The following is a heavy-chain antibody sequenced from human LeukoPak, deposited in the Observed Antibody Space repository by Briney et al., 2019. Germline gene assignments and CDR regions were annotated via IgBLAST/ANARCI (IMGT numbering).Heavy chain of an antibody. J-gene: IGHJ5*02. V-gene: IGHV1-46*01. D-gene: IGHD6-6*01. CDR3: ARDRTYLAARPYNWFDP. Sequence: GASVKVSCKASGYTFTSYGISWVRQAPGQGLEWMGIINPSGGSTSYAQKFQGRVTMTRDMSTSTVYMELSSLRSEDTAVYYCARDRTYLAARPYNWFDPWGQGTLVTVSS. CDR1: GYTFTSYG. CDR2: INPSGGST.